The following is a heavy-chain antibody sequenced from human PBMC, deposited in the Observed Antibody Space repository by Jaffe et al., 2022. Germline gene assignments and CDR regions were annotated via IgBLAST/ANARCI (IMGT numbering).Heavy chain of an antibody. D-gene: IGHD6-19*01. V-gene: IGHV3-23*01. CDR1: GFTFSSYA. Sequence: EVQLLESGGGLVQPGGSLRLSCAASGFTFSSYAMSWVRQAPGKGLEWVSAISGSGGSTYYADSVKGRFTISRDNSKNTLYLQMNSLRAEDTAVYYCAKDSPGYSSGWYLNADPWGQGTLVTVSS. CDR3: AKDSPGYSSGWYLNADP. J-gene: IGHJ5*02. CDR2: ISGSGGST.